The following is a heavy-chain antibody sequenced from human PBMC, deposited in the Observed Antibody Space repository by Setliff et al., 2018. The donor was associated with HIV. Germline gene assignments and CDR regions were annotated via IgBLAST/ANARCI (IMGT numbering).Heavy chain of an antibody. J-gene: IGHJ4*02. D-gene: IGHD5-18*01. CDR3: ARVFVDTAVLRVLEYYFDS. CDR2: MYYSGST. V-gene: IGHV4-39*07. CDR1: GGSISSSSYY. Sequence: SETLSLTCTVSGGSISSSSYYWGWIRQPPGKGLEWIGSMYYSGSTYYTPSLKSRITVSLDTSKNQFSLRMRSVTAADTAVYYCARVFVDTAVLRVLEYYFDSWGRGTLVTVSS.